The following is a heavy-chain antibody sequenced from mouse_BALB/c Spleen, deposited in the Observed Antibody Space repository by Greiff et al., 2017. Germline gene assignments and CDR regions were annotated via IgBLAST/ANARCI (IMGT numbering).Heavy chain of an antibody. Sequence: EVHLVESGGGLVKPGGSLKLSCAASGFTFSDYYMYWVRQTPEKRLECVATISDGGSYTYYPDSVKGRFTISRDNAKNNLYLQMSSLKSEDTAMYYCARDIRLRRGAWFAYWGQGTLVTVSA. J-gene: IGHJ3*01. V-gene: IGHV5-4*02. D-gene: IGHD2-4*01. CDR1: GFTFSDYY. CDR3: ARDIRLRRGAWFAY. CDR2: ISDGGSYT.